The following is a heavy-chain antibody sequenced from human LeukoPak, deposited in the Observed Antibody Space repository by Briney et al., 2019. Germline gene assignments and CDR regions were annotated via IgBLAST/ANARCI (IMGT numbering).Heavy chain of an antibody. D-gene: IGHD3-10*01. CDR2: IGSNSGDT. J-gene: IGHJ6*02. Sequence: ASVTVSCTTSGYTFTGYYIHWVRQAPGQGLEWMGWIGSNSGDTNYAQKFQGRVTMTRDTSISTAYMELSRLRSDDTAVYYCARSGYYYGLDVWGQGTTVTVSS. CDR3: ARSGYYYGLDV. CDR1: GYTFTGYY. V-gene: IGHV1-2*02.